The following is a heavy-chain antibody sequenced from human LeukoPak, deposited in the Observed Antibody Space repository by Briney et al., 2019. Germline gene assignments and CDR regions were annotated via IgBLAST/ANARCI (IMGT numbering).Heavy chain of an antibody. D-gene: IGHD1/OR15-1a*01. J-gene: IGHJ6*02. CDR1: GFTFSSYA. Sequence: GGSLRLSCAASGFTFSSYAMHWVRQAPGKGLEWVAVISYDGSNKYYADSVKGRFTISRDNSKNTLYLQMNSLRAEDTAVYYCARGPEQPNNKLPVGDVWGQGTTVTVSS. V-gene: IGHV3-30-3*01. CDR2: ISYDGSNK. CDR3: ARGPEQPNNKLPVGDV.